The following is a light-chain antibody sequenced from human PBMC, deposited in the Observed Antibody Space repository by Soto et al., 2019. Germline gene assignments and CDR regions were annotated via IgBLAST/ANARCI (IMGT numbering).Light chain of an antibody. V-gene: IGKV3D-20*01. CDR2: DSS. Sequence: IALTQSPAALAFPPGGRGTRSCGASQSVSSYLAWYQQKPRLAPPLLLYDSSTRATGIPDRFSGCGSGTDFTLTISRLEPEDFAVYFCQQYGNSPPITFGQGTQLEIK. CDR1: QSVSSY. J-gene: IGKJ5*01. CDR3: QQYGNSPPIT.